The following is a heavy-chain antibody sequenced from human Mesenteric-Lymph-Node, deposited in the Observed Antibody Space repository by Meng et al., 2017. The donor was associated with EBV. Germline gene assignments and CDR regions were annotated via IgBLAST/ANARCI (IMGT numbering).Heavy chain of an antibody. Sequence: QLQMRESGPGLGKPAEALALTCTVSGGSISSSDYHWGWIRQPPGKGPEWVGTTYYNGNTYYNPSLKSRVTISIDTSKNQFSLKVNSMTAADTAVYYCARVLVRGVMPSVSRFDPWGQGTLVTVSS. CDR3: ARVLVRGVMPSVSRFDP. J-gene: IGHJ5*01. CDR2: TYYNGNT. V-gene: IGHV4-39*07. D-gene: IGHD3-10*01. CDR1: GGSISSSDYH.